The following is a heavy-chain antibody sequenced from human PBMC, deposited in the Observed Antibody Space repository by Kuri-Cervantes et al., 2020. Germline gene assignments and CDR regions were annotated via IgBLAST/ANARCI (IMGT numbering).Heavy chain of an antibody. Sequence: GGPLRLSCAASGFTFSSYAMSWVRQAPGKGLEWVSAISGSGGSTYYADSVKGRFTFSRDNSKNTVYLQMNSLRAEDTAVYYCARGRPSGSYYAALYWGQGTLVTVSS. CDR2: ISGSGGST. J-gene: IGHJ4*02. D-gene: IGHD1-26*01. V-gene: IGHV3-23*01. CDR1: GFTFSSYA. CDR3: ARGRPSGSYYAALY.